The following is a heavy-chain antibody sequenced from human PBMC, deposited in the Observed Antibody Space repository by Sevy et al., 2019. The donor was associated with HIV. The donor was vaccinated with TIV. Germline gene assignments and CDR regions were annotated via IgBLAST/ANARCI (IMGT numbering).Heavy chain of an antibody. J-gene: IGHJ4*02. V-gene: IGHV3-23*01. CDR3: SRRECTKPHEY. Sequence: GGSLRLSCAASGFTFSKYSMSWIRQTPGKGLEWVSTFSFGCGKINYADSVKGRFTISRDDSRNTFYLQMNSLRAEDRAIYYCSRRECTKPHEYWGQGTVATVPS. CDR1: GFTFSKYS. D-gene: IGHD3-10*01. CDR2: FSFGCGKI.